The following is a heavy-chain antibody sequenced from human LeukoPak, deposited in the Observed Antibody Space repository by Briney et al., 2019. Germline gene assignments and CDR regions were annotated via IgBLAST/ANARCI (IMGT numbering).Heavy chain of an antibody. J-gene: IGHJ3*02. CDR2: IYSGGST. Sequence: GSLRLSCAASGFTFSTYGVYWVRQAPGKGLEWVSVIYSGGSTYYADSVKGRFTISRDNSKNTLYLQMNSLRAEDTAVYYCARTRNWNHLDAFDIWGQGTMVTVSS. V-gene: IGHV3-23*03. CDR3: ARTRNWNHLDAFDI. D-gene: IGHD1-14*01. CDR1: GFTFSTYG.